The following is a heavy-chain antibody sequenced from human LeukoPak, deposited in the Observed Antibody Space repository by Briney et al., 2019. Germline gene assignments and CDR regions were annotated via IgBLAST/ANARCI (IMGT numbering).Heavy chain of an antibody. CDR1: GGSISSYY. V-gene: IGHV4-59*01. CDR3: ARGRGSGWNYYYYGMDV. D-gene: IGHD6-19*01. CDR2: IYYSGST. Sequence: SETLSLTCTVSGGSISSYYWSWIRQPPGKRLEWIGYIYYSGSTSYNPSLKSRVTISVDTSKNQISLKLSSVTAADTAVYYCARGRGSGWNYYYYGMDVWGQGTTVTVSS. J-gene: IGHJ6*02.